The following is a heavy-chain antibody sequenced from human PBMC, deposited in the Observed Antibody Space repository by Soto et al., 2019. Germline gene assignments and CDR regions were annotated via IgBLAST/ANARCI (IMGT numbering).Heavy chain of an antibody. CDR2: ILPRLKTP. CDR3: ARDLDDGGNSVYDF. V-gene: IGHV1-69*01. CDR1: GGAFSNYA. Sequence: QVRLVQSGAEVRKTGSSVKVSCKTSGGAFSNYAIVWVRQAPGQGREWMGEILPRLKTPTYAQKFQGRVTLTADELTTTAYMELSSLTHEDTAVYYCARDLDDGGNSVYDFWGQGTLVTVSS. D-gene: IGHD4-4*01. J-gene: IGHJ4*02.